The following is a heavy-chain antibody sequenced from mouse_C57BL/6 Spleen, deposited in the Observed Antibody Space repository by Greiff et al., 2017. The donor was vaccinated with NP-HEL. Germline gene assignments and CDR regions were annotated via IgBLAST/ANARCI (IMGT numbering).Heavy chain of an antibody. J-gene: IGHJ3*01. CDR2: INPNNGGT. V-gene: IGHV1-26*01. D-gene: IGHD2-5*01. CDR1: GYTFTDYY. CDR3: ANAYYSNPFAY. Sequence: VQLQQSGPELVKPGASVKISCKASGYTFTDYYMNWVKQSHGKSLEWIGDINPNNGGTSYNQKFKGKATLTVDKSSSTAYMELRSLTSEDSAVYYCANAYYSNPFAYWGQGTLVTVS.